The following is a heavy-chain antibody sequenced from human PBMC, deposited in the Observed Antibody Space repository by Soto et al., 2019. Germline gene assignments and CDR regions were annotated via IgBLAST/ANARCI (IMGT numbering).Heavy chain of an antibody. J-gene: IGHJ5*02. CDR3: ARCVHCSNGGRFDP. CDR2: IYHSGST. Sequence: SETLSLTCAVSGGSISSGGYSWSWIRQPPGKGLEWIGYIYHSGSTYYNPSLKSRVAISVDRSKNHLSLKLSSVTAADTAVYYCARCVHCSNGGRFDPWGLGALVTVPQ. D-gene: IGHD2-8*01. V-gene: IGHV4-30-2*01. CDR1: GGSISSGGYS.